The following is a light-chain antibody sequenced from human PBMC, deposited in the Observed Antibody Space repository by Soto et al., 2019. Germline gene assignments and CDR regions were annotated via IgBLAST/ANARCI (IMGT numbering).Light chain of an antibody. CDR2: QTS. Sequence: EIVLTQSPATLSSFPGDRVTLSCRASQYINTRLAWYQHRPGQAPRLLIYQTSIRAAGIPARFSASGSGTDFPLTISDVQPEDFALDYCHQRQSWPRTFGQGTKVDI. CDR3: HQRQSWPRT. CDR1: QYINTR. V-gene: IGKV3-11*01. J-gene: IGKJ1*01.